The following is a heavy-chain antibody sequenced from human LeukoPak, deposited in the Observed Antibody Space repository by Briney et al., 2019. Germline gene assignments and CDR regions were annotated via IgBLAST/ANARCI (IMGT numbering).Heavy chain of an antibody. J-gene: IGHJ5*02. CDR3: ARHGRSLGFWFDP. CDR1: GGSISSYY. V-gene: IGHV4-4*09. CDR2: IYTSGST. Sequence: SETLSLTCTVSGGSISSYYWSWIRQPPGKGLEWIGYIYTSGSTNYNPSLKSRVTISVDTSKNQFSLKLSSVAAADTAVYYCARHGRSLGFWFDPWGQGTLVTVSS. D-gene: IGHD1-26*01.